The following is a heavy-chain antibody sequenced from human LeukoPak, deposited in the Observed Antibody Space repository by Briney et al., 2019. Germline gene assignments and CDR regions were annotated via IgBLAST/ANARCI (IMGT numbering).Heavy chain of an antibody. V-gene: IGHV4-59*01. D-gene: IGHD6-13*01. CDR3: ARYNSSNWYVVDY. J-gene: IGHJ4*02. CDR2: IYYSGST. Sequence: SETLSLTCTVSGDSIDSYYWSWIRQPPGKGLEWIGSIYYSGSTNYNPSLKSRVTISVDTSKNQFSLKLSSVTAADAAVYYCARYNSSNWYVVDYWGQGTLVTVSS. CDR1: GDSIDSYY.